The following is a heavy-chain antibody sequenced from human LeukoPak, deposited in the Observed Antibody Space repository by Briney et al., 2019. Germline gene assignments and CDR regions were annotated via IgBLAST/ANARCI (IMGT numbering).Heavy chain of an antibody. CDR1: GFTFSSYA. J-gene: IGHJ4*02. V-gene: IGHV3-23*01. CDR3: ASSARDWMANFDY. D-gene: IGHD5-24*01. Sequence: TGGSLRLSCAASGFTFSSYAMSWVRQAPGKGLEWVSAISGSGGSTYYADSVRGRFTISRDNSKNTLYLQMNSLRAEDTAVYYCASSARDWMANFDYWGQGTLVTVSS. CDR2: ISGSGGST.